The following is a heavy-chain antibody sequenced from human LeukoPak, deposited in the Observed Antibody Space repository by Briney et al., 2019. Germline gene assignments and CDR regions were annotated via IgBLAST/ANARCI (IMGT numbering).Heavy chain of an antibody. Sequence: SETLSLTCTVSGGSISSSTYCWGWIRQPPGKGLEWIGSFYCSGSTYYNPSLKSRVTISVDTSKNQFSLKLSSVTAADTAVYYCARLRSPVTILYYFDCWGQGTLVTVSS. CDR2: FYCSGST. J-gene: IGHJ4*02. V-gene: IGHV4-39*01. D-gene: IGHD4-17*01. CDR3: ARLRSPVTILYYFDC. CDR1: GGSISSSTYC.